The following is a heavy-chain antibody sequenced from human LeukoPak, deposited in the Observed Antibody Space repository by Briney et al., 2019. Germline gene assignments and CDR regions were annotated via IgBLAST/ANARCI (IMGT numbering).Heavy chain of an antibody. V-gene: IGHV4-39*01. CDR3: AIYTVVTAAFDI. Sequence: SETLSLTCTVPGGSISSYYWGWIRQPPGKGLEWIGSIYYSGSTYYNPSLKSRVTISVDTSKNQFSLKLSSVTAADTAVYYCAIYTVVTAAFDIWGQGTMVTVSS. CDR1: GGSISSYY. CDR2: IYYSGST. D-gene: IGHD2-21*02. J-gene: IGHJ3*02.